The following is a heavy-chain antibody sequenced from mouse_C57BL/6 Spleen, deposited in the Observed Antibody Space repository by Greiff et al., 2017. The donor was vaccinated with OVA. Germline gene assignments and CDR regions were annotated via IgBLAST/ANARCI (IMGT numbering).Heavy chain of an antibody. J-gene: IGHJ1*03. CDR3: ARGITTVVATGYFDV. CDR2: IYPGDGDT. D-gene: IGHD1-1*01. CDR1: GYAFSSYW. Sequence: QVQLQQSGAELVKPGASVKISCKASGYAFSSYWMNWVKQRPGTGLEWIGQIYPGDGDTNYNGKFKGKATLTADKSSSTAYMQLSSLTSEDSAVYFCARGITTVVATGYFDVWGTGTTVTVSS. V-gene: IGHV1-80*01.